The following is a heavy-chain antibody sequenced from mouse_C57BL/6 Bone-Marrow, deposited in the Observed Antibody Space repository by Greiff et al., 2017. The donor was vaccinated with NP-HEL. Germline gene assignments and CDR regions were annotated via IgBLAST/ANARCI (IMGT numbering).Heavy chain of an antibody. CDR3: AANWDVDYAMDY. V-gene: IGHV1-75*01. J-gene: IGHJ4*01. CDR2: IFPGSGST. Sequence: QVQLQQSGPELVKPGASVKISCKASGYAFSSSWMNWVKQRPGQGLEWIGWIFPGSGSTYYNEKFKGKATLTVDKSSSTAYMLLSSLTSEDSAVYFCAANWDVDYAMDYWGQGTSVTVSS. CDR1: GYAFSSSW. D-gene: IGHD4-1*01.